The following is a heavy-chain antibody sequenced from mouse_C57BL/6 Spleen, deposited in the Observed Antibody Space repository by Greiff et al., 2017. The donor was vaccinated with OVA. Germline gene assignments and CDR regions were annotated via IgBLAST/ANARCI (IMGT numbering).Heavy chain of an antibody. CDR2: ICRGGDYT. CDR3: KRGGNYYGSTYWGAMGY. V-gene: IGHV5-9-1*02. CDR1: GFTFTSYS. J-gene: IGHJ4*01. D-gene: IGHD1-1*01. Sequence: EVHLVESGEGLVKPGGSLKLSCAASGFTFTSYSMSWVRQTPGKGLEWVAYICRGGDYTYYADTVKGRFTLSRDNARITLYLQMSSLKSEDSARYYGKRGGNYYGSTYWGAMGYRGQGPSVTVS.